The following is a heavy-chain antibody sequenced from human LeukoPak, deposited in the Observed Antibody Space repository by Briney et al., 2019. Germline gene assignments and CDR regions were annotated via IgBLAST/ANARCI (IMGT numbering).Heavy chain of an antibody. J-gene: IGHJ4*02. D-gene: IGHD3-10*01. CDR1: GGSTGSDY. Sequence: SETLSLTCTVSGGSTGSDYWSWIRQPPGKGLEWIGYIYYSGTTNYNPSLKSRVTISVDTSKNQFSLKLSSVTAADTAVYYCASRGTLVRGVTSDDSWGQGTLVTVSS. CDR3: ASRGTLVRGVTSDDS. V-gene: IGHV4-59*12. CDR2: IYYSGTT.